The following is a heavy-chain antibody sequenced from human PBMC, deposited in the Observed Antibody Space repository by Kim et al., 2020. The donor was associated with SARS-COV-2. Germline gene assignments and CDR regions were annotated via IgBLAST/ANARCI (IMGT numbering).Heavy chain of an antibody. Sequence: SETLSLTCTVSGGSVSSGSYYWNWIRQPPGKGLEWIGNMYYSGSTNYNPSLKSRVTISVDTSQNQFSLKLSSVTAADAAVCSCARITGNYDRGFDPWGQG. CDR1: GGSVSSGSYY. D-gene: IGHD1-7*01. J-gene: IGHJ5*02. CDR3: ARITGNYDRGFDP. CDR2: MYYSGST. V-gene: IGHV4-61*01.